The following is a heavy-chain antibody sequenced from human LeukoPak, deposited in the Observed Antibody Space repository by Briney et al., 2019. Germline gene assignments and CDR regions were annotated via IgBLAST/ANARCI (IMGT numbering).Heavy chain of an antibody. CDR3: AREQFYCSSTSCAYYMDV. V-gene: IGHV1-24*01. J-gene: IGHJ6*03. Sequence: ASVKVSCKVSGYTLTELSMHWVRQAPGKGLEWMGGFDPEDGETIYAQKFQGRVTTTEDTSTDTAYMELSGLRSEDTAVYYCAREQFYCSSTSCAYYMDVWGKGTTVTVSS. D-gene: IGHD2-2*01. CDR1: GYTLTELS. CDR2: FDPEDGET.